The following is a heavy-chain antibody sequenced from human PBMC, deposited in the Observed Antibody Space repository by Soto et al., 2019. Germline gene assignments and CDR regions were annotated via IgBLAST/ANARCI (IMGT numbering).Heavy chain of an antibody. Sequence: SETLSLTCTVSGGSISSSSYYWGWIRKPPGKGLEWIGSIYYSGSTYYNPSLKSRVTISVDTSKNQFSLKLSSVTAADTAVYYCARHLAAAGDNWFDPWGQGTLVTVSS. V-gene: IGHV4-39*01. CDR2: IYYSGST. CDR1: GGSISSSSYY. D-gene: IGHD6-13*01. CDR3: ARHLAAAGDNWFDP. J-gene: IGHJ5*02.